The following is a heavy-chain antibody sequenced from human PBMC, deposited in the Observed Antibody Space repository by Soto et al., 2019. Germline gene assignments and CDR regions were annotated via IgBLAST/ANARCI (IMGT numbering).Heavy chain of an antibody. CDR3: AGQYWNYALFRDY. Sequence: ASETLSLTCAVSGGSISSSNWWCWVRQPPGKGLWWIGEISHGGSTNNNPSLKGQVTISEDRSKNRSSLKLISGPAGETVLYNWAGQYWNYALFRDYGGRGTRVPVP. J-gene: IGHJ4*02. CDR2: ISHGGST. CDR1: GGSISSSNW. D-gene: IGHD1-7*01. V-gene: IGHV4-4*02.